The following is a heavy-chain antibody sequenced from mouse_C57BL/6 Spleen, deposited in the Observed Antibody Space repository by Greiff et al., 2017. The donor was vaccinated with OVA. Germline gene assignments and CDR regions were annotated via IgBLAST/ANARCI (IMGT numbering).Heavy chain of an antibody. V-gene: IGHV1-39*01. CDR2: INPNYGPT. D-gene: IGHD1-1*01. J-gene: IGHJ4*01. CDR1: GYSFTDYN. Sequence: VQLQQSGPELVKPGASVKISCKASGYSFTDYNMNWVKQSNGKSLEWIGVINPNYGPTSYNQKFKGKATLTVYQSSSTAYMHLNSLTSEDSAVYYCARWTTVAHYAMDYWGQGTSVTVSS. CDR3: ARWTTVAHYAMDY.